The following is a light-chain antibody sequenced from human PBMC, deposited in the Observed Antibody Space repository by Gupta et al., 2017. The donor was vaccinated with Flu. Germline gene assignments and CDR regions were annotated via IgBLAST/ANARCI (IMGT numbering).Light chain of an antibody. J-gene: IGKJ2*01. V-gene: IGKV2-30*01. CDR2: KVS. CDR3: MQAAQWPYT. Sequence: VVMTPSPLPLPVALGLPASISCRSSQGLVSNYGITAFTWFHQRPGQSPRRLIFKVSNRDSGVPDRFSGSGSGTDFTLKISGVEAEDVGMYYCMQAAQWPYTFGQGTKVEI. CDR1: QGLVSNYGITA.